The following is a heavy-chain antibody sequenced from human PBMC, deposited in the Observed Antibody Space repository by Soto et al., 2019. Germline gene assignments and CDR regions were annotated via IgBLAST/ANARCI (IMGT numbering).Heavy chain of an antibody. D-gene: IGHD3-10*01. CDR3: ARGRGGVKH. J-gene: IGHJ1*01. V-gene: IGHV4-34*01. CDR2: LNDSGGT. Sequence: SETLSLTCAVSGGSFSCYSCSWIRQPQGKGLGWIGVLNDSGGTNYNAALKRRVSISVDTSKNQFSLKLSCVTAADTAVYYCARGRGGVKHWGQGTLVTVSS. CDR1: GGSFSCYS.